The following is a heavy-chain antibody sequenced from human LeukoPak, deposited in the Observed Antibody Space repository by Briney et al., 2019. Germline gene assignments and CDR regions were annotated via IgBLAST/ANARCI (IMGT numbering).Heavy chain of an antibody. CDR1: GFTFSDYY. Sequence: GGSLRLSCAASGFTFSDYYMSWIRQAPGKGLEWVAFIRYDGSDKYYADSVKGRFTVSRDNSKNTLYLQMNSLRAEDTTVYYCAKASGQAGYCSSTSCHYTFDYWGQGTLVTVSS. J-gene: IGHJ4*02. CDR3: AKASGQAGYCSSTSCHYTFDY. V-gene: IGHV3-30*02. D-gene: IGHD2-2*01. CDR2: IRYDGSDK.